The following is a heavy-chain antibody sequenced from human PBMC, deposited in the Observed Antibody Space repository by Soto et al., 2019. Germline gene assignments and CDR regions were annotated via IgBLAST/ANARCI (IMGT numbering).Heavy chain of an antibody. V-gene: IGHV3-33*06. CDR3: AKGLWFGPFSHRAAFDS. CDR1: GFTFSSYG. CDR2: IWYDGSST. J-gene: IGHJ5*01. D-gene: IGHD3-10*01. Sequence: QVQLAESGGGLVQPGRSLRLSCAASGFTFSSYGMKWVRQAPGKGLEWVAGIWYDGSSTYYADSVKGRFTISRDNSKNPLYLHKKQLRAEDMAVYYRAKGLWFGPFSHRAAFDSWWQGTLLSVSS.